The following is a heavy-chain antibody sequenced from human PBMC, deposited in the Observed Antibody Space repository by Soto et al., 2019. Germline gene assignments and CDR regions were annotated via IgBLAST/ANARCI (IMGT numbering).Heavy chain of an antibody. D-gene: IGHD5-18*01. V-gene: IGHV3-23*01. Sequence: GSLRLSCAASGFTFNSYAMSWVRQAPGKGLEWVSGISGGGSSTYYADSVKGRFTISRDNAKNSLYLQMNSLRAEDTAVYYCARKGDYSYGSWFDPWGQGTLVTVSS. CDR1: GFTFNSYA. CDR3: ARKGDYSYGSWFDP. J-gene: IGHJ5*02. CDR2: ISGGGSST.